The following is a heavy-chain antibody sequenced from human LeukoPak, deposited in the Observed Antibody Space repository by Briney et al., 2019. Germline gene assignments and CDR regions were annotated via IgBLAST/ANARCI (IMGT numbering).Heavy chain of an antibody. CDR3: ARCMAAAGTLNGWFDP. CDR1: GYTFTSYY. D-gene: IGHD6-13*01. V-gene: IGHV1-46*01. J-gene: IGHJ5*02. Sequence: GASVKVSCKASGYTFTSYYMHWVRQAPGQWLEWMGIINPSGGSTSYAQKFQGRVTMTRDTSTSTVYMELSSLRSEDTAVYYCARCMAAAGTLNGWFDPWGQGTLVTVSS. CDR2: INPSGGST.